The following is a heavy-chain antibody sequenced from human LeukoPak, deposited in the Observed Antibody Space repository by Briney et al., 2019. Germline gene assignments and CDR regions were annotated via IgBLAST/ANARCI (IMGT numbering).Heavy chain of an antibody. V-gene: IGHV4-59*01. CDR3: ARGPPYDFWSGSNWFDP. CDR2: IYYSGST. Sequence: RASETLSLTCTVSGGSISSYYWSWIRQPPGEGLEWIGYIYYSGSTNYNPSLKSRVTISVDTSKNQFSLKLSSVTAADTAVYYCARGPPYDFWSGSNWFDPWGQGTLVTVSS. J-gene: IGHJ5*02. D-gene: IGHD3-3*01. CDR1: GGSISSYY.